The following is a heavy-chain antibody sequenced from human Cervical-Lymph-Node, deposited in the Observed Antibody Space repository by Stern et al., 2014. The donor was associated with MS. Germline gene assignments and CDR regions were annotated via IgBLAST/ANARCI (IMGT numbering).Heavy chain of an antibody. CDR1: GFVFRRYA. CDR2: ISYDGRAQ. D-gene: IGHD1-26*01. J-gene: IGHJ4*02. CDR3: AKGGSGSYLD. V-gene: IGHV3-30*04. Sequence: VQLVESGGGVVQPGRSLRLSCAASGFVFRRYALHWVRQAPGKGLEWVALISYDGRAQYYTDSVKGRFTVSRDNSNNTVDLEMNSLRLEDTAVYYCAKGGSGSYLDWGQGSLVTVSS.